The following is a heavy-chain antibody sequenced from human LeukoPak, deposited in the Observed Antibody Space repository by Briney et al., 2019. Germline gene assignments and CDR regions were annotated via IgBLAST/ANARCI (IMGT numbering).Heavy chain of an antibody. D-gene: IGHD2-2*01. CDR1: KFTFGSYS. Sequence: GGSLRLSCVASKFTFGSYSMNWFRQAPGKRLEWLSYISSSSTTIYYADSVKGRFTSSRDNAKNSLYLQMNSLRAGDTAVYYCAKDQRTTCSHGYMDVWGKGTTVAVSS. CDR2: ISSSSTTI. CDR3: AKDQRTTCSHGYMDV. V-gene: IGHV3-48*04. J-gene: IGHJ6*03.